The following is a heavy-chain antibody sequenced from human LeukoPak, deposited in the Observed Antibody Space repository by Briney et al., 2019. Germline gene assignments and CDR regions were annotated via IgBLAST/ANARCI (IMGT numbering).Heavy chain of an antibody. Sequence: GGSLRLSCAASGFTSSDYGMHWVRHAPGKGLVWVSHINHDGTLRNYADSVKGRFTISRDFAKNTLYLQMNTLGAEDTAVYYCVRDVFSLGDSWGQGTLVTVSS. D-gene: IGHD2/OR15-2a*01. V-gene: IGHV3-74*01. CDR3: VRDVFSLGDS. J-gene: IGHJ4*02. CDR2: INHDGTLR. CDR1: GFTSSDYG.